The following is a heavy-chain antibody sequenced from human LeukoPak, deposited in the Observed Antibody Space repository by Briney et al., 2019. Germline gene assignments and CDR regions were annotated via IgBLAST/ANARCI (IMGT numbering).Heavy chain of an antibody. CDR1: GYTFTSYP. CDR2: ISGYNGNT. D-gene: IGHD3-22*01. V-gene: IGHV1-18*01. J-gene: IGHJ4*02. Sequence: ASVKVSCKASGYTFTSYPISWVRQAPGHGLEWMGWISGYNGNTEYAQKVQGRVTMTTDTSTSTAYMELRSLRSDDTAVYYCARGVPRYYSDSSGYYYFDSWGQGTLVSVSS. CDR3: ARGVPRYYSDSSGYYYFDS.